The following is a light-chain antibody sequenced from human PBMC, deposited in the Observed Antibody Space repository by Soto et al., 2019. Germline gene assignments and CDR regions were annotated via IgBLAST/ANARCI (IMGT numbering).Light chain of an antibody. CDR1: QSLSSSN. J-gene: IGKJ2*01. CDR2: HAS. V-gene: IGKV3-20*01. Sequence: EIVLTQSPGTLSLSPGERATLSCRASQSLSSSNLAWYQHKPGQAPRLLIYHASSRATGIPDRFSGSGSGTDFTLTISRLEPEDFAVYYCQHYGSPYTFGLGTKLETK. CDR3: QHYGSPYT.